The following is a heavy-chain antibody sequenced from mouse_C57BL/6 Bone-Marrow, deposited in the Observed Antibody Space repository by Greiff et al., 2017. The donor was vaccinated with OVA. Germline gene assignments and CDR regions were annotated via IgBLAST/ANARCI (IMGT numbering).Heavy chain of an antibody. CDR1: GYSFTGYY. J-gene: IGHJ4*01. CDR2: INPSTGGT. D-gene: IGHD1-1*01. V-gene: IGHV1-42*01. CDR3: AIRGRAMGD. Sequence: DVQLQESGPELVKPGASVKISCKASGYSFTGYYMNWVKQSPEKSLEWIGEINPSTGGTTYNQKFKAKATLTVDKSSSTTYMQLKSLTSEDSAVYYCAIRGRAMGDWGQGASVTVAS.